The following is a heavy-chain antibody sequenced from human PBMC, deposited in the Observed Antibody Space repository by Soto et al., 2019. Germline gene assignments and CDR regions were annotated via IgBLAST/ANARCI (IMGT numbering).Heavy chain of an antibody. CDR3: AKDPSYCSSTSCYGPLDY. CDR2: ISGSGGST. J-gene: IGHJ4*02. V-gene: IGHV3-23*01. D-gene: IGHD2-2*01. CDR1: GFTFSSYA. Sequence: EVQLLESGGGLVQPGGSLRLSCAASGFTFSSYAMSWVRQAPGKRLEWVSAISGSGGSTYYADSVKGRFTISRDNSKNTLYLQMNSLRAEDTAVYYCAKDPSYCSSTSCYGPLDYWGQGTLVTVSS.